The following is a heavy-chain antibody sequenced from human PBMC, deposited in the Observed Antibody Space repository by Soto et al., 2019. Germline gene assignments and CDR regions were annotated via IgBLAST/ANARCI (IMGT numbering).Heavy chain of an antibody. V-gene: IGHV3-11*06. CDR3: VRGGGGGLFDP. J-gene: IGHJ5*02. CDR1: GFTFGDSY. CDR2: ISPGSRYP. D-gene: IGHD2-15*01. Sequence: GWSLRLSCAGSGFTFGDSYMSSIRQAPGKGLEWLSYISPGSRYPAYADSVKGRFTISRDNAKRSLYLQMMSLTAEDTAIYYCVRGGGGGLFDPWGQGTMVTVSS.